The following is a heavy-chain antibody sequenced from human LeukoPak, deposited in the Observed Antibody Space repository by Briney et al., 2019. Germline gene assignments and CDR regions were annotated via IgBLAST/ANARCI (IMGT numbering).Heavy chain of an antibody. CDR3: ARGMTGDNYDFWSGYYPSDAFDI. CDR1: GGSISSGGYY. D-gene: IGHD3-3*01. CDR2: IYYSGIT. V-gene: IGHV4-31*03. Sequence: SQTLSLTCTVSGGSISSGGYYWRWIRQHPGEGLEWIGYIYYSGITYYNPSLKSRVTITVDTSKNQFSLKLSSVTAADTAVYYCARGMTGDNYDFWSGYYPSDAFDIWGQGTMVTVSS. J-gene: IGHJ3*02.